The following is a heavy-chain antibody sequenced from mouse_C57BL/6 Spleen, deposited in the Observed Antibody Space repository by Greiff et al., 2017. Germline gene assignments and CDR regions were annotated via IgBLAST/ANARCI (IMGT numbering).Heavy chain of an antibody. Sequence: VQLQQPGAELVRPGSSVKLSCKASGYTFTSYWMDWVKQRPGQGLEWIGNIYPSDSETHYNQKFKDKATLTVDKSSSTAYMQLSSLTSEDSAVYYCARTGGYYRDYWGQGTTLTVSS. CDR2: IYPSDSET. V-gene: IGHV1-61*01. CDR1: GYTFTSYW. J-gene: IGHJ2*01. D-gene: IGHD2-3*01. CDR3: ARTGGYYRDY.